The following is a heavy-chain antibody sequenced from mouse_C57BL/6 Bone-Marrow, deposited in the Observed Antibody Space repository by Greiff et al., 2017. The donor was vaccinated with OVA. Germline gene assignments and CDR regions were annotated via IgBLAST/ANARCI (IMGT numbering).Heavy chain of an antibody. CDR3: ARYSNYVEDY. CDR1: GYTFTSYW. V-gene: IGHV1-69*01. J-gene: IGHJ2*01. CDR2: IDPSDSYT. D-gene: IGHD2-5*01. Sequence: QVQLQQPGAELVMPGASVKLSCKASGYTFTSYWMHWVKQRPGQGLEWIGEIDPSDSYTNYNQKFKGKSTLTVDKSSSTAYMQLSSLTSEDSAVYYCARYSNYVEDYWGQGTTLTVSS.